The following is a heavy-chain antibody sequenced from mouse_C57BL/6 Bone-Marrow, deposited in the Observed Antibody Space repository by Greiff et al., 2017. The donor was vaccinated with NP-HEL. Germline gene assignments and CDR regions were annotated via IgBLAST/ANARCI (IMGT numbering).Heavy chain of an antibody. CDR2: IDPSDSYT. D-gene: IGHD1-1*01. CDR1: GYTFTSYW. CDR3: ARGGYYSSSLYYAMDY. J-gene: IGHJ4*01. V-gene: IGHV1-69*01. Sequence: QVQLQQPGAELVMPGASVKLSCKASGYTFTSYWMHWVKQRPGQGLEWIGEIDPSDSYTNYNQKFKGKSTLTVDKSSSTAYMQLSSLTSEDSAVYYGARGGYYSSSLYYAMDYWGQGTSVTVSS.